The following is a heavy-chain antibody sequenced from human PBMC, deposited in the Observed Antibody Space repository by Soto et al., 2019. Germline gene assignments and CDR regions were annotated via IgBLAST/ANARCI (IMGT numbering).Heavy chain of an antibody. J-gene: IGHJ6*02. Sequence: SETLSLTCTVSGGSISSGDYYWSWIRQPPGKGLEWIGYIYYSGSTYYNPSLKSRVTISVDTSKNQFSLKLSSVTAADTAVYYCARARYNWNYRYYYYGMDVWGQGTTVTVSS. D-gene: IGHD1-7*01. CDR1: GGSISSGDYY. CDR3: ARARYNWNYRYYYYGMDV. CDR2: IYYSGST. V-gene: IGHV4-30-4*01.